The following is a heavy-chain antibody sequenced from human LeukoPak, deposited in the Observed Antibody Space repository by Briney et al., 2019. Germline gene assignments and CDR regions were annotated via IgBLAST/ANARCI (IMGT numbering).Heavy chain of an antibody. CDR1: GFTFTYYH. D-gene: IGHD6-19*01. V-gene: IGHV3-48*01. J-gene: IGHJ4*02. Sequence: PGGSLRLSCAAPGFTFTYYHMHWVRQAPGKGLEWVSYINSRSTTLYYADSVKGRFTISRDNAMNSLYLEINSLRAEDTAVYYCARGTYSSGWLEFSDFDFWGQGILVTVSS. CDR3: ARGTYSSGWLEFSDFDF. CDR2: INSRSTTL.